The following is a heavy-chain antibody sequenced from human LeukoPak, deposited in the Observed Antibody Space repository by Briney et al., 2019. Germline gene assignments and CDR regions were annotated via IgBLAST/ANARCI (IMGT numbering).Heavy chain of an antibody. V-gene: IGHV4-31*03. CDR3: ARNGDYAVFDY. CDR1: GGSISSGGYY. D-gene: IGHD4-17*01. J-gene: IGHJ4*02. CDR2: IYYSGST. Sequence: SETLSLTCTVSGGSISSGGYYWSWIRQHPGKGLEWIGYIYYSGSTYYNPSLKSRVTISVDTSKNQFSLKLSSVTAADAAVYYCARNGDYAVFDYWGQGTLVTVSS.